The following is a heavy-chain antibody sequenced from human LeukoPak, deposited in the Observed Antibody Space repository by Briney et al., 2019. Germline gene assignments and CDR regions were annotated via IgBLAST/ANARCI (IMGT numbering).Heavy chain of an antibody. CDR3: AKAQDYGGKNYFDY. Sequence: GGSLRLSCAASGFTFSSYWMHWVRQAPGKGLVWVSRINSDGSSTSYADSVKGRFTISRDNAKNTLYLQMNSLRAEDMAVYYCAKAQDYGGKNYFDYWGQGTLVTVSS. V-gene: IGHV3-74*01. CDR2: INSDGSST. CDR1: GFTFSSYW. D-gene: IGHD4-23*01. J-gene: IGHJ4*02.